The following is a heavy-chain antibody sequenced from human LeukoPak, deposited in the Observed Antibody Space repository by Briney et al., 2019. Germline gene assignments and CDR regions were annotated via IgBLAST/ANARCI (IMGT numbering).Heavy chain of an antibody. Sequence: ASVKVSCKASGGTFSSYAISWGRQAPGQGLEWMGRIIPIFGTANYAQKFQGRVTITTDESTSTAYMELSSLRSEDTAVYYCARDPLYCTNGVCYDYWGQGTLVTVSS. D-gene: IGHD2-8*01. CDR2: IIPIFGTA. J-gene: IGHJ4*02. CDR3: ARDPLYCTNGVCYDY. V-gene: IGHV1-69*05. CDR1: GGTFSSYA.